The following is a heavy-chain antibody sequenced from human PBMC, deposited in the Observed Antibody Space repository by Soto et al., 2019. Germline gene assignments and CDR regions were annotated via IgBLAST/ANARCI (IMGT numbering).Heavy chain of an antibody. CDR2: TYYRSRWYS. CDR1: VDIVSSSSVA. J-gene: IGHJ6*02. D-gene: IGHD2-15*01. Sequence: PSQTLSLTCVISVDIVSSSSVAWNCVRQSPSRGLEWLGRTYYRSRWYSDFAVSVRGRIVINADTSKNQFSLQLNSVTPEDTAVYFCARSEEDSDYYYYGLDVWGQGTTVTVSS. V-gene: IGHV6-1*01. CDR3: ARSEEDSDYYYYGLDV.